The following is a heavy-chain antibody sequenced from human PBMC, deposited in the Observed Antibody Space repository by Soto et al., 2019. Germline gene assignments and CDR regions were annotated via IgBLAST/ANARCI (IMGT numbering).Heavy chain of an antibody. Sequence: KASETLSLPSTVSGGSIRINTYYSRWIPQGPGNGLEWIGSIYYGGTPYYNAPINSRYTLAIDTSKNQMSLKLTSVSAAETALYYCALGRGYNCNDYCFDHWGQGTLVTVSS. CDR1: GGSIRINTYY. CDR3: ALGRGYNCNDYCFDH. CDR2: IYYGGTP. J-gene: IGHJ4*02. D-gene: IGHD1-20*01. V-gene: IGHV4-39*01.